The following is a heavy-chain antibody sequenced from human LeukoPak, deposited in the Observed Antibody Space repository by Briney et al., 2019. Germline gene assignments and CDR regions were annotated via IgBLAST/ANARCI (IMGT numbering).Heavy chain of an antibody. CDR1: GFPFSSYW. V-gene: IGHV3-7*01. Sequence: GGSLRLSCAASGFPFSSYWMAWVRQAPGKGLEWVASIKQDGGETFYVDSVKGRFTISRDNAKNSLYLQMNSLRAEDTAVYYCARDVAYGDYAPVDYWGQGTLVTVSS. D-gene: IGHD4-17*01. J-gene: IGHJ4*02. CDR3: ARDVAYGDYAPVDY. CDR2: IKQDGGET.